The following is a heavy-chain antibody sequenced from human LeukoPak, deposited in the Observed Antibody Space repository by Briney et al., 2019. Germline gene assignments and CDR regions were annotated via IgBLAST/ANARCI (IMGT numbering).Heavy chain of an antibody. D-gene: IGHD5-12*01. V-gene: IGHV4-30-2*01. CDR2: IYHSGST. J-gene: IGHJ3*02. CDR3: ASATSRHSDAFDI. CDR1: GGSISSSSYY. Sequence: SETLSLTCTVSGGSISSSSYYWSWIRQPPGKGLEWIGYIYHSGSTYYNPSLKSRVTISVDRSKNQFSLKLSSVTAADTAVYYCASATSRHSDAFDIWGQGTMVTVSS.